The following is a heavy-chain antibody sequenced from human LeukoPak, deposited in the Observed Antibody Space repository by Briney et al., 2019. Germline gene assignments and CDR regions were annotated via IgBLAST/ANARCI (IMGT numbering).Heavy chain of an antibody. CDR3: AKDKYVRTGDRYGYFDY. CDR2: ISYDGSNK. D-gene: IGHD2-8*02. V-gene: IGHV3-30*04. J-gene: IGHJ4*02. CDR1: GFTFSNYA. Sequence: PGGSLRLSCAASGFTFSNYAMHWVRQAPGKGLEWVASISYDGSNKYYADSVKGRFTISRDNSKNTLFLQMNSLRAEDTAVYYCAKDKYVRTGDRYGYFDYWGQGTLVTVSS.